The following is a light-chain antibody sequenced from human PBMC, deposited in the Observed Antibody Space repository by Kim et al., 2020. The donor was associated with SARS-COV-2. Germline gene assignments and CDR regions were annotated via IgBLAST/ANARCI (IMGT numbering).Light chain of an antibody. V-gene: IGLV2-14*03. J-gene: IGLJ3*02. CDR3: GSYTASSTWV. Sequence: GPAVTISCTGTSSDVAAYDRVSWYQHPPGKAPKLIIYAVTKRPSGVSNRFSGSKSGNTASLTISGLQAEDEVDYYCGSYTASSTWVFGGGTQLTVL. CDR2: AVT. CDR1: SSDVAAYDR.